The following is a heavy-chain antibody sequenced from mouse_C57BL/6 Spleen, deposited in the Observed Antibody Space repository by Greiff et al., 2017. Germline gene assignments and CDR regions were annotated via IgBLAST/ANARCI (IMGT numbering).Heavy chain of an antibody. Sequence: QVQLKQPGAELVRPGSSVKLSCKASGYTFTSYWMDWVKQRPGQGLEWIGNIYPSDSETHYNQKFKDKATLTVDKSSSTAYMQLSSLTSEDSAVYYCARGASNYDFDYWGQGTTLTVSS. V-gene: IGHV1-61*01. J-gene: IGHJ2*01. CDR2: IYPSDSET. D-gene: IGHD2-5*01. CDR1: GYTFTSYW. CDR3: ARGASNYDFDY.